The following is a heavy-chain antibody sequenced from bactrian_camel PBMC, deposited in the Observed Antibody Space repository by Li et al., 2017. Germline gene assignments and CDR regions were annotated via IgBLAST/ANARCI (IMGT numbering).Heavy chain of an antibody. CDR2: FYTAGSDT. V-gene: IGHV3S53*01. CDR1: GLISRPNC. CDR3: TTGECRDGYCFQGVGPY. D-gene: IGHD3*01. J-gene: IGHJ4*01. Sequence: HVQLVESGGGSEQAGGSLRLSCVASGLISRPNCMAWFRRLPGKEREVVAAFYTAGSDTYYADSVKGRFTITRDKAKNTVYLQMDGLKPEDTALYYCTTGECRDGYCFQGVGPYWGRGTQVTVS.